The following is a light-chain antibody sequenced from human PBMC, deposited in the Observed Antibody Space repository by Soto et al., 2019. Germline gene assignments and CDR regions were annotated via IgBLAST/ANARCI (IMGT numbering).Light chain of an antibody. CDR1: SSNIGSNT. CDR2: SNN. CDR3: AAWYDSLNGPV. J-gene: IGLJ2*01. Sequence: QSVLTQPPSASGTTGQRVTISCSGSSSNIGSNTVNWYQQLPGTAPKLLIYSNNQRPSVVPDRFSGSKSGTSASLAISGLQYEDEADYYCAAWYDSLNGPVFGGGTKLTVL. V-gene: IGLV1-44*01.